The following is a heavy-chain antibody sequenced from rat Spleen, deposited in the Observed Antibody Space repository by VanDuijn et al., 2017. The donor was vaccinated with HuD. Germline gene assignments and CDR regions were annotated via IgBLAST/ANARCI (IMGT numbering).Heavy chain of an antibody. CDR2: ISSGGST. CDR3: ARGDNSD. V-gene: IGHV2-6*01. J-gene: IGHJ2*01. Sequence: QVQLKESGPGLVQSSQTLSLSCTVSGFSLISYAVNWVRQPPGKGLEWIAAISSGGSTYYNSALKSRLSISRDTSKSQVFLKMNNLQTEDTAMYFCARGDNSDWGQGVMVTVSS. D-gene: IGHD4-3*01. CDR1: GFSLISYA.